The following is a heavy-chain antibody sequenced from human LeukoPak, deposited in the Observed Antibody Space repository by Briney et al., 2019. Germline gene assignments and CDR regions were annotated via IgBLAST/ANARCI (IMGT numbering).Heavy chain of an antibody. CDR2: IKQDGSEK. CDR1: GFTFSSYW. CDR3: ASPHEYSSSSEDY. Sequence: GGSLRLSCAASGFTFSSYWMSWVRQAPGKGLEWVANIKQDGSEKYYVDSVKGRFTISRDNAENSLYLLMNSLRAEDTAVYYCASPHEYSSSSEDYWGQGTLVTVSS. V-gene: IGHV3-7*02. J-gene: IGHJ4*02. D-gene: IGHD6-6*01.